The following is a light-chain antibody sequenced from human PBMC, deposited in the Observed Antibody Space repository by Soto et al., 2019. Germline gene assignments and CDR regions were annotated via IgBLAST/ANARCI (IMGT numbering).Light chain of an antibody. V-gene: IGKV3-20*01. CDR2: GAS. Sequence: EIVLTHSPGTLSLSSGERATLSCRASQSVSSSYLAWYQQKPGQAPRLLIYGASSRATGIPDRFSGSGSGTDFTLTISRLEPEDFAVYYCQQYGSSITFGQGTRLEIK. J-gene: IGKJ5*01. CDR3: QQYGSSIT. CDR1: QSVSSSY.